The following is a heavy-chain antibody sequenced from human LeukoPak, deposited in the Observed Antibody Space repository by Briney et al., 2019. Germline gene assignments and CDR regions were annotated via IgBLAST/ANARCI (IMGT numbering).Heavy chain of an antibody. Sequence: GGSLRLSCAASGFTFNIYAMNWVRQPTGKGLEWVSAISGSGDSTYYADSVKGRLTIARDNSKNTLYPHMNSLTAADTAVYYCAKDRGPYIGIDNNWFDPWGREPWSPSPQ. J-gene: IGHJ5*02. D-gene: IGHD1-26*01. CDR1: GFTFNIYA. V-gene: IGHV3-23*01. CDR3: AKDRGPYIGIDNNWFDP. CDR2: ISGSGDST.